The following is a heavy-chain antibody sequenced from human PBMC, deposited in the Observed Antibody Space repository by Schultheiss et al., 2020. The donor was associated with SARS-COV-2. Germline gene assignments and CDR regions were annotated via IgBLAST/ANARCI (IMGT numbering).Heavy chain of an antibody. CDR1: GFTFSSYA. D-gene: IGHD5-24*01. CDR2: ISYDGSNK. V-gene: IGHV3-30*04. J-gene: IGHJ4*02. CDR3: ARDGYSQYYFDY. Sequence: GGSLRLSCAASGFTFSSYAMHWVRQAPGKGLEWVAVISYDGSNKYYADSVKGRFTISRDNSKNTLYLQMNSLRAEDTAVYYCARDGYSQYYFDYWGQGTLVTVS.